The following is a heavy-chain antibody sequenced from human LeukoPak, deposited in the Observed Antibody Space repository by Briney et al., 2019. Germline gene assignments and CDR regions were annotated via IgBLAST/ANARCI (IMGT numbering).Heavy chain of an antibody. CDR2: INCITGDT. CDR3: AREIAATGAAVDY. V-gene: IGHV1-2*06. CDR1: GYTFTDYY. J-gene: IGHJ4*02. D-gene: IGHD6-13*01. Sequence: GASVKVSCKASGYTFTDYYIHWVRQAPRQGLEWMGRINCITGDTRSAQKFQGRVTMTRDMSISTAYMQLSSLRSDDTAVYYCAREIAATGAAVDYWGQGILVTVSS.